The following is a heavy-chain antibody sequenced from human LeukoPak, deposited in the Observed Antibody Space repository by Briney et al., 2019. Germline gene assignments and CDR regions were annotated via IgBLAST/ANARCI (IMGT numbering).Heavy chain of an antibody. V-gene: IGHV3-7*03. Sequence: PGGSLRLSCAASGFTFSSYWMTWVRQAPGKGLEWVANINQDGSDKYYVDSVKGRFTISRDNAKNSLYLRMNSLRVEDTAVYYCARDRSLGCDHWGQGTLVIVSS. CDR3: ARDRSLGCDH. CDR2: INQDGSDK. D-gene: IGHD1-26*01. CDR1: GFTFSSYW. J-gene: IGHJ4*02.